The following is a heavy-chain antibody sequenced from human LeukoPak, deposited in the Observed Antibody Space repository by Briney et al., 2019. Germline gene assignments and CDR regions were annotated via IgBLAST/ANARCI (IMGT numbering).Heavy chain of an antibody. V-gene: IGHV1-46*01. CDR3: ATDYYDSSAYQNYYMDV. Sequence: GASVKVSCKASGYTFTSYYMHWVRQAAGQGLEWMGIINPSGGSTSYAQKFQGRVTMTRDMSTSTVYMEMSSLRSEDTAVYYCATDYYDSSAYQNYYMDVWGKGTTVTVSS. D-gene: IGHD3-22*01. CDR1: GYTFTSYY. CDR2: INPSGGST. J-gene: IGHJ6*03.